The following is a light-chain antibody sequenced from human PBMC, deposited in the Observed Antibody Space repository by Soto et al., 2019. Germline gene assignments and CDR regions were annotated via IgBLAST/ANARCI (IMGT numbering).Light chain of an antibody. CDR3: QHRSNWPPIT. CDR2: DAS. J-gene: IGKJ5*01. V-gene: IGKV3-11*01. CDR1: QSVSSY. Sequence: EIVLTQSPATLSLSPGERATLSCRASQSVSSYLAWYQQQPGQAPRLLIYDASNRAPGIPARFSGSGSGTDFTLTISRLEPEDLAVYYCQHRSNWPPITFGQGTRLEIK.